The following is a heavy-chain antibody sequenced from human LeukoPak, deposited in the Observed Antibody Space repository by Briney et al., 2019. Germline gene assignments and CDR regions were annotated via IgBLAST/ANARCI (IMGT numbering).Heavy chain of an antibody. J-gene: IGHJ5*02. D-gene: IGHD6-19*01. Sequence: GGSLRLSCAASGFTFDDYGMSWVRQAPGKGLEWVSGINWNGGSTGYADSVKGRFTISRDNAKNSLYLQMNSLRAEDTALYYCARDLVAVAGTLRSDPWGQGTLVTVSS. CDR3: ARDLVAVAGTLRSDP. V-gene: IGHV3-20*04. CDR1: GFTFDDYG. CDR2: INWNGGST.